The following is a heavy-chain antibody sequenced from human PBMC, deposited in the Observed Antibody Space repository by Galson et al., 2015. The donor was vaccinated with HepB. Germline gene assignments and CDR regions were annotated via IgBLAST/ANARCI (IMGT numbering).Heavy chain of an antibody. CDR2: VNPSSGKS. Sequence: SVKVSCKASEYPFTSYYIHWVRQAPGQGLEWMGVVNPSSGKSDYAQKFQGRVTLTRDKSTSTVYMELDSLTSEDTAVYYCARDQWQYSSSLEYWGQGTLVTVSS. J-gene: IGHJ4*02. CDR3: ARDQWQYSSSLEY. D-gene: IGHD6-6*01. CDR1: EYPFTSYY. V-gene: IGHV1-46*01.